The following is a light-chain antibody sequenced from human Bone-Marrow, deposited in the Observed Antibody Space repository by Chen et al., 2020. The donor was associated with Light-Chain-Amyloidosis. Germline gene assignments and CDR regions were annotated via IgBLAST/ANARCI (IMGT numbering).Light chain of an antibody. Sequence: SYELTQPPSVSASPGQTARITCSGDDLPTKYAYWYQQKPGQAPVLVIHRDSERPSEISERFSGSSSGTTATLTISGVQAEDEADYHCQSADSSGTYEVIFGGGTKLTVL. CDR1: DLPTKY. J-gene: IGLJ2*01. V-gene: IGLV3-25*03. CDR2: RDS. CDR3: QSADSSGTYEVI.